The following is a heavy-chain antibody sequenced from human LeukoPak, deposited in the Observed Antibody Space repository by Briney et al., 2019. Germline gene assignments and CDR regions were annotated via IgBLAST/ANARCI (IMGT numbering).Heavy chain of an antibody. V-gene: IGHV5-51*01. Sequence: GESLKISCAASGYTFTDYWIAWVRQVPGIGLEWMGILYPGDSDSRYSPSFQGQVTISADRSISTAYLHWSSLKVSDTAMYYCARASRDGYNQNFDYWGQGTLVTVSS. CDR1: GYTFTDYW. CDR3: ARASRDGYNQNFDY. J-gene: IGHJ4*02. D-gene: IGHD5-24*01. CDR2: LYPGDSDS.